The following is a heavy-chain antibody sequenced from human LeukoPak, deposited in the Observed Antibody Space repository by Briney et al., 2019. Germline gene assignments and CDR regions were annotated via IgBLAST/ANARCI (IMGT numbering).Heavy chain of an antibody. Sequence: QPGGSLRLSCAASGFTFSSYGMHWVRQAPGKGLEWVAFIRYDGSNKYYADSVKGRFTISRDNSKNTLYLQMNSLRAEDTAVYYCAKPAAAATPPYYYMDVWGKGTTVTISS. J-gene: IGHJ6*03. CDR3: AKPAAAATPPYYYMDV. CDR2: IRYDGSNK. CDR1: GFTFSSYG. V-gene: IGHV3-30*02. D-gene: IGHD2-15*01.